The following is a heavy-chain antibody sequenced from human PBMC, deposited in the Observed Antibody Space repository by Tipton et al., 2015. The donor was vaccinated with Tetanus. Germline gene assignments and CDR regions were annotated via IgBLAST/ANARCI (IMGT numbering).Heavy chain of an antibody. V-gene: IGHV4-34*01. CDR2: INHSGST. CDR3: ARGRRTWVWLRFPLLFDY. D-gene: IGHD5-12*01. J-gene: IGHJ4*02. CDR1: GGSFSGYY. Sequence: TLSLTCAVYGGSFSGYYWSWIRQPPGKGLEWIGEINHSGSTNYNPSLKSRVTISVDTSKNQFSLKLSSVTAADTAVYYCARGRRTWVWLRFPLLFDYWGQGTLVTVST.